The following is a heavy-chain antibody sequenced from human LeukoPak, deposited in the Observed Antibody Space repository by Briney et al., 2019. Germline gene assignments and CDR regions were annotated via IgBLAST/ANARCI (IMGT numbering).Heavy chain of an antibody. CDR1: GFTFISYA. Sequence: GGSLRLSCAASGFTFISYAMSWGRQAPGKGLEWVSAISGSGGSRYYADSVKGRFTISRDNSKNTLYLQMNSLRAEDTAVYYCAKGGRLACDYWGQGTLVTVSS. CDR2: ISGSGGSR. CDR3: AKGGRLACDY. V-gene: IGHV3-23*01. D-gene: IGHD6-19*01. J-gene: IGHJ4*02.